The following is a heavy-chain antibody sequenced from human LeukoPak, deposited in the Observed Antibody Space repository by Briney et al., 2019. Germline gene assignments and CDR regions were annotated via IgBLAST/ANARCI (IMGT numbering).Heavy chain of an antibody. CDR3: ARIPVWALIWYFDL. D-gene: IGHD7-27*01. Sequence: ASVKVSCKASGYTFTSYDINWVRQAPGQGLEWMGWINPNSGGTNYAQKFQGRVTMTRDTSISTAYMELSRLRSDDTAVYYCARIPVWALIWYFDLWGRGTLVTVSS. J-gene: IGHJ2*01. V-gene: IGHV1-2*02. CDR1: GYTFTSYD. CDR2: INPNSGGT.